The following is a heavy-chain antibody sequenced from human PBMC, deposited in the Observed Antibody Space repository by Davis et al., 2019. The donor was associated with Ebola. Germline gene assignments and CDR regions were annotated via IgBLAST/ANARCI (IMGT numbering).Heavy chain of an antibody. CDR3: TGSGGGDSSGYYRYYYYYGMDV. Sequence: SVKVSCKASGGTFSNYALSWVRQAPGQGLEWMGRIIAILGIPNYAKKFQGRVKITADKSTRAAYMELSSLRSEDRAVYYCTGSGGGDSSGYYRYYYYYGMDVWGQGTTVTVSS. J-gene: IGHJ6*02. D-gene: IGHD3-22*01. CDR1: GGTFSNYA. CDR2: IIAILGIP. V-gene: IGHV1-69*04.